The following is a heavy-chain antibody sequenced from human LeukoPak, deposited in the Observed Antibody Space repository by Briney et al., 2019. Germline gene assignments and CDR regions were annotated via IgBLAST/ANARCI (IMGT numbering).Heavy chain of an antibody. V-gene: IGHV4-59*08. CDR3: ARHEFASPFDS. J-gene: IGHJ4*02. CDR1: GGSISSYY. D-gene: IGHD2-21*01. CDR2: IYYSGNT. Sequence: SETLSLTCTVSGGSISSYYWSWIRQPPGKGLEWIGYIYYSGNTDYNPSLKSRVTISLDTSKNQFSLQLSSVTAADTAVYYCARHEFASPFDSWGQGTLVTVSS.